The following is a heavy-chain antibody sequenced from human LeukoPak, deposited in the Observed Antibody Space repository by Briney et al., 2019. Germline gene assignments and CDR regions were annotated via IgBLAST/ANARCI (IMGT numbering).Heavy chain of an antibody. J-gene: IGHJ2*01. CDR2: IYYSGST. Sequence: SETLSLTCTVSGGSISSSSYYWGWIRQPPGKGLEWIGSIYYSGSTYYNPSLKSRVTISVDTSKNQFSLKLSSVTAADTAVYYCARLLAWGNVYFDLWGRGTLVTVSS. CDR3: ARLLAWGNVYFDL. CDR1: GGSISSSSYY. V-gene: IGHV4-39*01. D-gene: IGHD3-16*01.